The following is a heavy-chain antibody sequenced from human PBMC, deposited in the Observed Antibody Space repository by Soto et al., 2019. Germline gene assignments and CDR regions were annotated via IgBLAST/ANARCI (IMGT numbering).Heavy chain of an antibody. V-gene: IGHV3-48*01. CDR1: GFTFSSYS. D-gene: IGHD2-21*01. CDR2: ISSSSSTI. J-gene: IGHJ6*03. CDR3: ARDQAYCGGDCYSQLYYYYYMDV. Sequence: GGSLRLSCAASGFTFSSYSMNWVRQAPGKGLEWVSYISSSSSTIYYADSVKGRFTISRENAKNSLYLQMNSLRAEDTAVYYCARDQAYCGGDCYSQLYYYYYMDVWGKGTTVTVSS.